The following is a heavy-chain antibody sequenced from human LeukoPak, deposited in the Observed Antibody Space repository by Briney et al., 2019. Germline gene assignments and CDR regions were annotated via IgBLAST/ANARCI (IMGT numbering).Heavy chain of an antibody. D-gene: IGHD3-22*01. CDR3: TTEYNFNYYDSSGYYY. CDR2: ISSSSSTI. Sequence: PGGSLRLSCAASGFTFSSYSMNWVRQAPGKGLEWVSYISSSSSTIYYADSVKGRFTISRDNAKNSLYLQMNSLRAEDTAVYYCTTEYNFNYYDSSGYYYWGQGTLVTVSS. CDR1: GFTFSSYS. V-gene: IGHV3-48*01. J-gene: IGHJ4*02.